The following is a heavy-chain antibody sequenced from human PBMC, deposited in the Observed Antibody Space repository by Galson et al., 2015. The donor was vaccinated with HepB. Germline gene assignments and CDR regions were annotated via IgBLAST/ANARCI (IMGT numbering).Heavy chain of an antibody. J-gene: IGHJ2*01. V-gene: IGHV4-59*08. CDR1: GGSISSYY. CDR3: ARHMGKIRVYGGNPLYWYFDL. CDR2: IYYSGST. Sequence: ETLSLTCTVSGGSISSYYWSWIRQPPGKGLEWIGYIYYSGSTNYNPSLKSRVTISVDTSKNQFSLKLSSVTAADTAVYYCARHMGKIRVYGGNPLYWYFDLWGRGTLVTVSS. D-gene: IGHD4-23*01.